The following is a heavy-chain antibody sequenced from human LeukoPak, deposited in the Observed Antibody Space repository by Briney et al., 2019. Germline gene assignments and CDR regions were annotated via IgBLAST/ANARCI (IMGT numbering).Heavy chain of an antibody. CDR3: ARRSEDTAFYYMDV. CDR2: IYYSGST. Sequence: PSETLSLTCTVSGGSVSSGSYYWGWIRQPPGKGLEWIGNIYYSGSTYYNPSLKSRVTISVETSKNQFSLKLSSVTAADTAVYYCARRSEDTAFYYMDVWGKGTTVTISS. D-gene: IGHD5-18*01. CDR1: GGSVSSGSYY. J-gene: IGHJ6*03. V-gene: IGHV4-39*07.